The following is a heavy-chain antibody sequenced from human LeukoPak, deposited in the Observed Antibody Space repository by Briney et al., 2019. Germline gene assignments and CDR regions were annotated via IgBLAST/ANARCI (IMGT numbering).Heavy chain of an antibody. CDR1: GMTLSNYA. CDR3: AKRWGFDP. CDR2: LSGYNGRK. J-gene: IGHJ5*02. D-gene: IGHD1-26*01. V-gene: IGHV3-23*01. Sequence: AGGSLRLSCVVSGMTLSNYAMSWVRQAPGKGLEWVSGLSGYNGRKWYADSVQGRFTISRDNSKNTLYLQMNSLRAEDTAVYYCAKRWGFDPWGQGTLVIVSS.